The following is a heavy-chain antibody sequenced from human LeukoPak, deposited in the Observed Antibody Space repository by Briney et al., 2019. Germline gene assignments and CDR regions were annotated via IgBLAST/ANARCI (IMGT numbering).Heavy chain of an antibody. V-gene: IGHV5-51*01. J-gene: IGHJ4*02. CDR3: ARPSLGEDGYDY. CDR2: IHSADSNT. CDR1: GYSFTNYW. D-gene: IGHD5-24*01. Sequence: GESLKISCKDSGYSFTNYWIGWVRQMPGKGLEWMGIIHSADSNTKYSPSFQGQVTISADKSISTAYLQWSSLKASDTAMYYCARPSLGEDGYDYWGQGTLVIVSS.